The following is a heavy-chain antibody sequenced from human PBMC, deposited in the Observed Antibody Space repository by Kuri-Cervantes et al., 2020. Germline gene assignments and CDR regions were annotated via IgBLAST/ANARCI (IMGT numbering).Heavy chain of an antibody. D-gene: IGHD2-21*02. CDR1: GFTFSSFG. V-gene: IGHV3-30*19. CDR2: ISYDGSNK. CDR3: ARAPYCGGDCSLDYGMDV. Sequence: GSLRLSCAASGFTFSSFGMHWVRQAPGKGLEWVAVISYDGSNKYYADSVKGRFTISRDNSKNTLYLQMNSLRAEDTAVYYCARAPYCGGDCSLDYGMDVWGQGTTVTVSS. J-gene: IGHJ6*02.